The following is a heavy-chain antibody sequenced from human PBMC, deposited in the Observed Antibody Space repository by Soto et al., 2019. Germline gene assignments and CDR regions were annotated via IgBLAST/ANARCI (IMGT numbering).Heavy chain of an antibody. Sequence: QVHLVQSGAEVKKPGDSVKVSCQGSGYAFTTYGITWVRQAPGQGLEWMGWISAHNGNTNYAQKLQGRVTVTRDTSTSTAYMELRSLGYDDTAVYYCARGRYGDYWGQGALVTVSS. J-gene: IGHJ4*02. CDR1: GYAFTTYG. CDR3: ARGRYGDY. D-gene: IGHD1-1*01. CDR2: ISAHNGNT. V-gene: IGHV1-18*01.